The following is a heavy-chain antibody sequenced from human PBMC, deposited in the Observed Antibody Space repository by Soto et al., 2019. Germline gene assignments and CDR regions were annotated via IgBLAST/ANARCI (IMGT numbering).Heavy chain of an antibody. J-gene: IGHJ5*02. CDR3: ARLGRFGSGSYSWFDP. CDR2: INAGNGNT. Sequence: GASVKVSCKASGYTFTSYAMHWVRQAPGQRLEWMGWINAGNGNTKYSQKFQGRVTITRDTSASTAYMELSSLRSEDTAVYYCARLGRFGSGSYSWFDPWGQGTLVTVSS. V-gene: IGHV1-3*01. CDR1: GYTFTSYA. D-gene: IGHD3-10*01.